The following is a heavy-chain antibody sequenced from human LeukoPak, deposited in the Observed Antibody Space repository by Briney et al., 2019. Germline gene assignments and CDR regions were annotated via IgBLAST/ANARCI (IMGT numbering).Heavy chain of an antibody. CDR2: INWNGGRT. CDR3: ARKWLSNAFDI. J-gene: IGHJ3*02. Sequence: GGSLRLSCAASGFTFDDFGMSWVRHVPGKGLEWVSGINWNGGRTGYADSVKGRSTISRDNAKKSLYLQMNSLRAEDTALYYCARKWLSNAFDIWGQGTMVTVSS. D-gene: IGHD5-12*01. V-gene: IGHV3-20*04. CDR1: GFTFDDFG.